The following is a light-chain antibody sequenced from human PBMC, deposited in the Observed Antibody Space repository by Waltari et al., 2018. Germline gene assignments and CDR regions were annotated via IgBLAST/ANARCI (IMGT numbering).Light chain of an antibody. CDR1: QSISSY. CDR3: QQSYSTPPWG. CDR2: AAS. Sequence: DIQMTQSPSSLSASVGDRVTITCRASQSISSYLNWYQQKPGKAPKLLIYAASSLQSGVPSRLSGSGSGTDFTLTISSLQPEDFATYYCQQSYSTPPWGFGQGTKVEIK. J-gene: IGKJ1*01. V-gene: IGKV1-39*01.